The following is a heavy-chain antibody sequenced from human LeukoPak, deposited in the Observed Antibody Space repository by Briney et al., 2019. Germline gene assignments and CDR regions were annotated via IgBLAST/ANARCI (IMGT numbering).Heavy chain of an antibody. J-gene: IGHJ6*03. CDR3: ARGQQLVRWAYYYYYYMDV. Sequence: GASVKVSCKASGYTFTSYYMVWVRQATGQGLEWMGWMNPNSGNTGYAQKFQGRVTMTRNTSISTAYMELSSLRSEDTAVYYCARGQQLVRWAYYYYYYMDVWGKGTTVTISS. CDR2: MNPNSGNT. D-gene: IGHD6-13*01. CDR1: GYTFTSYY. V-gene: IGHV1-8*02.